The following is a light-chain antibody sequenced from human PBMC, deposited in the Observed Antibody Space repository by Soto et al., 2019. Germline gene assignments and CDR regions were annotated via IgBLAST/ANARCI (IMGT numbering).Light chain of an antibody. CDR1: SGHSRYA. CDR3: QTWDTGIRV. CDR2: VNNDGSH. Sequence: QAVVTQSPSASASLGASVKLTCTLSSGHSRYAIAWHQQQPEKGPRYLMKVNNDGSHNKGDGIPDRFSGSSSGAERYLTISSLQSEDEADYYCQTWDTGIRVFGGGTKLTVL. V-gene: IGLV4-69*01. J-gene: IGLJ2*01.